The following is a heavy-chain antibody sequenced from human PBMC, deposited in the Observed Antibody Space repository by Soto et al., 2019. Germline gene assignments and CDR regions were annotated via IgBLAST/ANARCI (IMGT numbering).Heavy chain of an antibody. CDR3: ATAAAGGKKYYGRDV. V-gene: IGHV5-51*01. CDR2: IYPGDSDT. Sequence: EVQLVQSGAEVKKPGESLKISCKGSGYSFTSYWIGWARQMPGKGLEWMGIIYPGDSDTRYSPSFQGQVTISADKSISTAYLQGSSVKASDTAMYYCATAAAGGKKYYGRDVWGQGTTVTVSS. D-gene: IGHD6-13*01. CDR1: GYSFTSYW. J-gene: IGHJ6*02.